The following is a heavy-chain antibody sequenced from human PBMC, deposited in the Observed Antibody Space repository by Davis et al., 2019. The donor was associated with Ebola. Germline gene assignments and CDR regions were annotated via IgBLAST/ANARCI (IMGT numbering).Heavy chain of an antibody. CDR2: ISQSGST. Sequence: SETLSLTCAVSGDSISSSNWWSWVRQPPGKGLEWIGEISQSGSTNYNPSLKSRVTISVDTSKNQFSLKLSSVTAADTAVYYCAREDSVVSRGMDVWGQGITVTVSS. D-gene: IGHD2-2*01. V-gene: IGHV4-4*02. CDR3: AREDSVVSRGMDV. J-gene: IGHJ6*02. CDR1: GDSISSSNW.